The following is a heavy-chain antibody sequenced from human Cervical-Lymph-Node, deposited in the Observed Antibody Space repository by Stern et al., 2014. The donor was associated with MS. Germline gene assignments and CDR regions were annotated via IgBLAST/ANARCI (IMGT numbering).Heavy chain of an antibody. CDR2: IYPGDSGS. CDR1: GYSFTLYW. V-gene: IGHV5-51*01. D-gene: IGHD1-26*01. J-gene: IGHJ4*02. Sequence: MQLVQSGAEMKQPGESLKISCKGSGYSFTLYWIGWVRQMPGKGLEWMAIIYPGDSGSRYSPSFQGQHTNSADKSISTAYLQWSSLKASDTAMYYCAALVRGSYFYWGQGTLVTVSS. CDR3: AALVRGSYFY.